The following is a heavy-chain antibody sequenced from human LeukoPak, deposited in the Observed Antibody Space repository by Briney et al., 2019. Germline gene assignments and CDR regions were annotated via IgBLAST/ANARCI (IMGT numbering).Heavy chain of an antibody. D-gene: IGHD2-8*01. J-gene: IGHJ5*02. CDR3: ARQDIVLMVYAA. V-gene: IGHV4-34*01. Sequence: SETLSLTCAVYGGSFSDYYWSWIRQPPGKGLEWIGEINHSGSTNYNPSLKSRVTISVDTSKNQFSLKLSSVTAADTAVYYCARQDIVLMVYAAWGQGTLVTVSS. CDR2: INHSGST. CDR1: GGSFSDYY.